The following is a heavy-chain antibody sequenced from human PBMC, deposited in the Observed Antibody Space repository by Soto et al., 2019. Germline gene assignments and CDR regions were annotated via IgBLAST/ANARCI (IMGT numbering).Heavy chain of an antibody. J-gene: IGHJ4*02. V-gene: IGHV3-48*04. D-gene: IGHD3-16*01. CDR3: TRGDAYYFVY. Sequence: GGSLRLSCAAAGFTVDSYSINWVRHAPGKGLEWVSYISSSSGSIFYADSVKGRFTISRDNAKNTLYLHMNILRPEDTAVYYCTRGDAYYFVYWGQGTLVTVSS. CDR1: GFTVDSYS. CDR2: ISSSSGSI.